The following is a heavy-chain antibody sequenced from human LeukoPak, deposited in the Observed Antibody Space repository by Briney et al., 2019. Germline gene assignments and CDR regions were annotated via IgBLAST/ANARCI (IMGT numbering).Heavy chain of an antibody. Sequence: PSQTLSLTCTVSGGSISSGDYYWSWIRQPPGKGLEWIGEGGNSGGTKFNPSLKSRVTISADTSKNQFSLKLSSVTAADTAVYYCAKNGQSGFSFDPWGQGTLVTVSS. CDR1: GGSISSGDYY. D-gene: IGHD1-26*01. J-gene: IGHJ5*02. CDR2: GGNSGGT. V-gene: IGHV4-30-4*08. CDR3: AKNGQSGFSFDP.